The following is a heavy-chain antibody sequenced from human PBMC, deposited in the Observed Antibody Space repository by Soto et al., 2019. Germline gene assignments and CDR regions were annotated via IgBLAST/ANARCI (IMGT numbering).Heavy chain of an antibody. CDR3: AKDMGYDLSPLGYFDY. CDR2: ISWNSGSI. V-gene: IGHV3-9*01. D-gene: IGHD5-12*01. J-gene: IGHJ4*02. CDR1: GFTFDAYA. Sequence: GGSLRLSCAASGFTFDAYAMHWVRQAPGKGLEWVSGISWNSGSIGYADSVKGRFTISRDNAKNSLYLQMNSLRSEDTALYYCAKDMGYDLSPLGYFDYWGQGTLVT.